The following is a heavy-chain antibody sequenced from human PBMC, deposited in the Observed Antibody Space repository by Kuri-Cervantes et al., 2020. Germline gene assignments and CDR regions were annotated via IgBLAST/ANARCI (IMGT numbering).Heavy chain of an antibody. Sequence: ASVKVSCKASGYTFTGYYIHWVRQAPRQGLEWMGWINPNSGTTNYAQKFQGWVTMTRDTSINTAYMELNRLRSDDTAVYYCATTVHYYYDTSGPDAFDIWGQGTMVTVSS. J-gene: IGHJ3*02. CDR2: INPNSGTT. CDR1: GYTFTGYY. D-gene: IGHD3-22*01. V-gene: IGHV1-2*04. CDR3: ATTVHYYYDTSGPDAFDI.